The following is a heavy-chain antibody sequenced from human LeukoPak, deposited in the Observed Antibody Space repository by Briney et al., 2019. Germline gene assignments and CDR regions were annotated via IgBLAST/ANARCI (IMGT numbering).Heavy chain of an antibody. CDR1: GGSFSGYY. J-gene: IGHJ3*02. CDR3: ARTRGERSRDGYNFRGTKPSKKDNAFDI. Sequence: PSETLSLTCAVYGGSFSGYYWSWIRQPPGKGLEWIGEINHSGSTNYNPSLKSRVTISVDTSKNQFSLKLSSVTAADTAVYYCARTRGERSRDGYNFRGTKPSKKDNAFDIWGQGTMVTVSS. CDR2: INHSGST. V-gene: IGHV4-34*01. D-gene: IGHD3-10*02.